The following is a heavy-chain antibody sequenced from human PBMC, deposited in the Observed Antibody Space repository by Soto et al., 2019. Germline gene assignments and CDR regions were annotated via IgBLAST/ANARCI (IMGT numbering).Heavy chain of an antibody. CDR3: VVAATNLAEYFQH. D-gene: IGHD2-15*01. J-gene: IGHJ1*01. V-gene: IGHV1-69*02. CDR1: GGTFSSYT. Sequence: SVKVSCKASGGTFSSYTISWVRQSPGQGLEWMGRIIPILGIANYAQKFQGRVTITADKSTSTAYMELSSLRSEDTAVYYCVVAATNLAEYFQHWGQGTLVTVSS. CDR2: IIPILGIA.